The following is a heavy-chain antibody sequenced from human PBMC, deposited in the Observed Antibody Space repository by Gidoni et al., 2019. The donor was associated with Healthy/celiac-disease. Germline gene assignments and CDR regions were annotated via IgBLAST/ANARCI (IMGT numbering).Heavy chain of an antibody. V-gene: IGHV4-34*01. CDR2: INHSGST. D-gene: IGHD1-26*01. Sequence: QVQLQQWGAGLLKPSETLSLTCAVYGGSFSGYYWSWIRQPPGKGLEWIGEINHSGSTNYNPSLKSRVTISVDTSKNQFSLKLSSVTAADTAVYYCAVSSGSYYVNRRGAFDIWGQGTMVTVSS. CDR3: AVSSGSYYVNRRGAFDI. CDR1: GGSFSGYY. J-gene: IGHJ3*02.